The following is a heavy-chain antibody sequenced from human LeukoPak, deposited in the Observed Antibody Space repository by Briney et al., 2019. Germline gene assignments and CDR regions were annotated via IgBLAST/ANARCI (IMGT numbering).Heavy chain of an antibody. D-gene: IGHD6-19*01. J-gene: IGHJ4*02. CDR3: ARVGGGSSGWYP. Sequence: PSETPSLTCTVSGGSISSYYWSWIRQPPGKGLEWIGYNYYGGSTNYNPSLKSRVTISVDTSKNQFSLKLRSVTAADTAVYYCARVGGGSSGWYPWGQGTLVTVSS. CDR1: GGSISSYY. CDR2: NYYGGST. V-gene: IGHV4-59*01.